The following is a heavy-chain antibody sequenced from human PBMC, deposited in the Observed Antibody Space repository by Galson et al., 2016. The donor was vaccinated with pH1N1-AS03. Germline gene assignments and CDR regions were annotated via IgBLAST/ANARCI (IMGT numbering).Heavy chain of an antibody. CDR1: GYTFTSYA. V-gene: IGHV1-3*01. D-gene: IGHD5-12*01. CDR3: AGDRGSGYDLFDYYYGMNV. CDR2: INAGNGNT. J-gene: IGHJ6*02. Sequence: SVKVSCKASGYTFTSYAMHWVRQAPGQRLEWMGWINAGNGNTKYSQKFQGRVTITRDTSASTAYMELSSLRSEDTAVYYCAGDRGSGYDLFDYYYGMNVWGQGTTVTVSS.